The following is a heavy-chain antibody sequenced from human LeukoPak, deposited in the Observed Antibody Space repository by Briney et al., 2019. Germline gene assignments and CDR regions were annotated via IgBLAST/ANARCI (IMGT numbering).Heavy chain of an antibody. V-gene: IGHV1-2*02. CDR2: INPNSGGT. D-gene: IGHD2-2*01. CDR3: ARDPTPMLYCSSTSCYSNYMDV. J-gene: IGHJ6*03. CDR1: GYTFTGYY. Sequence: ASVKVSCKASGYTFTGYYMHWVRQAPGQGLEWMGWINPNSGGTNYAQKFQGRVTMTRDTSTSTVYMELSSLRSEDTAVYYCARDPTPMLYCSSTSCYSNYMDVWGKGTTVTISS.